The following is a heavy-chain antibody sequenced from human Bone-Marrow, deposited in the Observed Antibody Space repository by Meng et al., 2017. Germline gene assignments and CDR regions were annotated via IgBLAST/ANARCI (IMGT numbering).Heavy chain of an antibody. CDR1: GFTFSSYS. Sequence: GESLKISCAASGFTFSSYSMNWVRQAPGKGLEWDSSISSSSSYIYYADSVKGRFTISRDNAKNSLYLQMNSLRAEDTAVYYCARDPRRGDYWGQGTLVTVSS. J-gene: IGHJ4*02. D-gene: IGHD3-10*01. CDR2: ISSSSSYI. CDR3: ARDPRRGDY. V-gene: IGHV3-21*01.